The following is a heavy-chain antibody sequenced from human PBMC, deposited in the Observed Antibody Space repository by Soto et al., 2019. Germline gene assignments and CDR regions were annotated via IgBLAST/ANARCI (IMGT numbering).Heavy chain of an antibody. CDR3: ARKVEGYCSGGSCYKDYYYMDV. D-gene: IGHD2-15*01. Sequence: SETLSLTCTVSGGSTSSYYWSWIRQPPGKGLEWIGYIYYSGSTNYNPSLKSRVTISVDTSKNQFSLKLSSVTAADTAVYYCARKVEGYCSGGSCYKDYYYMDVWGKGTTVTVSS. J-gene: IGHJ6*03. CDR1: GGSTSSYY. V-gene: IGHV4-59*08. CDR2: IYYSGST.